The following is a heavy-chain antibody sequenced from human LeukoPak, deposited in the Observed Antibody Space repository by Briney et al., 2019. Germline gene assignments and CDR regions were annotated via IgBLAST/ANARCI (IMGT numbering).Heavy chain of an antibody. V-gene: IGHV1-18*01. J-gene: IGHJ4*02. Sequence: ASVKVSCKVSGYTLTALSMHWVRQAPGQGLEWMGWISAYNGNTNYAQKLQGRVTMTTDTSTSTAYMELRSLRSDDTAVYYCARAYSSSWYDYWGQGTLVTVSS. CDR2: ISAYNGNT. CDR3: ARAYSSSWYDY. D-gene: IGHD6-13*01. CDR1: GYTLTALS.